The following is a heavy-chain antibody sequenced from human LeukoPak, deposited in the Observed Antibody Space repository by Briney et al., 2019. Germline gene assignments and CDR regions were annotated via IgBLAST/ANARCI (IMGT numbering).Heavy chain of an antibody. V-gene: IGHV3-53*04. Sequence: GGSLRLSCAASGFTVSSNYMSWVRRAPGKGLEWVSVIYSGGSTYYADSVKGRFTISRHNSKNTLYLQMNSLRAEDTAVYYCARAFTYYYDSSGYYYDYWGQGTLVTVSS. CDR1: GFTVSSNY. D-gene: IGHD3-22*01. CDR3: ARAFTYYYDSSGYYYDY. J-gene: IGHJ4*02. CDR2: IYSGGST.